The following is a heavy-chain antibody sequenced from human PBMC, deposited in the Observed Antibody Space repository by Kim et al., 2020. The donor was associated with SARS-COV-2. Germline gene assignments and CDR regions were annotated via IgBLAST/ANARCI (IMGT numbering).Heavy chain of an antibody. CDR3: VRDYNIVGVTTKFDY. CDR1: GFSFSSYE. J-gene: IGHJ4*02. D-gene: IGHD1-26*01. Sequence: GGSLRLSCAASGFSFSSYEMNWVRQAPGKGLEWVAHISSSGGTKYYADSVKGRFTISRDNAKNSLHLQMNGLRVEDTAVYYCVRDYNIVGVTTKFDYGGQGTLVTAS. V-gene: IGHV3-48*03. CDR2: ISSSGGTK.